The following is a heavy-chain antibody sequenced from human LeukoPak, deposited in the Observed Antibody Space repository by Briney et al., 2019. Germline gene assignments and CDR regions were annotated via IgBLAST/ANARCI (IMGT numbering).Heavy chain of an antibody. Sequence: PGGSLRLSCAASGFTFSSYAMSWVRQAPGKRLERVSAISGSGGSTYYAESVKGRFTISRDNSKNSLYLQMNSLRAEDTAVYYCAKDPPVNSQEYFDYWGQGTLVTVSS. CDR2: ISGSGGST. V-gene: IGHV3-23*01. D-gene: IGHD2/OR15-2a*01. CDR1: GFTFSSYA. CDR3: AKDPPVNSQEYFDY. J-gene: IGHJ4*02.